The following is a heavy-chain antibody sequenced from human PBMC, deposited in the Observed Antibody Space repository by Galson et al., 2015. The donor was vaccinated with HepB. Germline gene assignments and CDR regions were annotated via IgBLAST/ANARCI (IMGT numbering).Heavy chain of an antibody. Sequence: SLRLSCAASGFTFSDYYMSWIRQAPGKGLEWVSYISSSSSYTNYADSVKGRFTISRDNAKNSLYLQMNSLRAEDTAVYYCARGGLKAYPFDYWGQGTLVTVSS. CDR3: ARGGLKAYPFDY. V-gene: IGHV3-11*05. CDR2: ISSSSSYT. J-gene: IGHJ4*02. D-gene: IGHD3-16*01. CDR1: GFTFSDYY.